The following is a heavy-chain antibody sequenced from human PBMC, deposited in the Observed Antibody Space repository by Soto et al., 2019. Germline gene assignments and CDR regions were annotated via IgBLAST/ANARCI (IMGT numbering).Heavy chain of an antibody. J-gene: IGHJ4*02. CDR2: FSSGGNV. CDR3: AKDSDYGDYKYYSDF. CDR1: GFTFGSYT. V-gene: IGHV3-23*01. D-gene: IGHD4-17*01. Sequence: GGSLRLSCAASGFTFGSYTMNWVRQAPGKGLEWVSSFSSGGNVHYAASVKGRFTITRDDSKNTLYLQMDSLRAEDTAVYYCAKDSDYGDYKYYSDFWGQGTLVTVSS.